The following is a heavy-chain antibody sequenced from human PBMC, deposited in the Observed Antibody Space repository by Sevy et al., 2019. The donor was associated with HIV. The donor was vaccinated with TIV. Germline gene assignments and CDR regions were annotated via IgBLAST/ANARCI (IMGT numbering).Heavy chain of an antibody. J-gene: IGHJ4*02. CDR1: GFTFSSYA. CDR2: ISGRGGST. D-gene: IGHD1-26*01. Sequence: GGSLRPSCAASGFTFSSYAVSWVRQAPGKGLEWVSAISGRGGSTYYADSVKGRFTISRDNSKNTLYLQMNSLRAEDTAVYYCAKDLISGSYRGFFDYWGQGTLVTVSS. CDR3: AKDLISGSYRGFFDY. V-gene: IGHV3-23*01.